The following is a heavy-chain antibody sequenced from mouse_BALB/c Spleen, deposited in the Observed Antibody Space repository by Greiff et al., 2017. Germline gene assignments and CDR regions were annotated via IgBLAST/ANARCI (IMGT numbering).Heavy chain of an antibody. J-gene: IGHJ2*01. CDR1: GYTFTSYW. Sequence: DLVKPGASVKLSCKASGYTFTSYWINWIKQRPGQGLEWIGRIAPGSGSTYYNEMFKGKATLTADKSSSTAYMQLSSLTSDDSAVYFCARDYGNYWGQGTTLTVSS. D-gene: IGHD1-1*01. CDR2: IAPGSGST. CDR3: ARDYGNY. V-gene: IGHV1S41*01.